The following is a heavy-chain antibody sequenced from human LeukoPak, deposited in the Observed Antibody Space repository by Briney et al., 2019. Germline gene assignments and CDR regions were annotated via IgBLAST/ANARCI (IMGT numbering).Heavy chain of an antibody. CDR1: EFTFSRYS. Sequence: GGSLRLSCVSSEFTFSRYSMNWVRQAPGKGLEWVSSLISGSTYIYYADSVKGRFTISRDNAKNSLYLQMNSLRAEDTAVYYCARSGGYSGYDVDYWGQGTLVTVSS. J-gene: IGHJ4*02. CDR3: ARSGGYSGYDVDY. CDR2: LISGSTYI. D-gene: IGHD5-12*01. V-gene: IGHV3-21*01.